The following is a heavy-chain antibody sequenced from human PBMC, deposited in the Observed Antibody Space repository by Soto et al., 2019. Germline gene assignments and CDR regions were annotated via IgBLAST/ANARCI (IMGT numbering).Heavy chain of an antibody. V-gene: IGHV5-51*03. D-gene: IGHD3-10*01. J-gene: IGHJ4*02. CDR2: AYPGASDT. Sequence: EVHLVQSGADVKKPGESLKSSCKGSGYIFTSYSIGWLRQMPWKGLEWPGLAYPGASDTRYSPSFQGQVTISADKSISTSVLQWSSLMASDTAMYYCARRPPDYSYGSGSRPPPCDYWGQGTLVTVSS. CDR3: ARRPPDYSYGSGSRPPPCDY. CDR1: GYIFTSYS.